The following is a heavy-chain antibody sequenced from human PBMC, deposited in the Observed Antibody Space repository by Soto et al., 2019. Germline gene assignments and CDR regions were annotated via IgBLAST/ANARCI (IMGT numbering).Heavy chain of an antibody. CDR1: GFTFSNSA. V-gene: IGHV3-30-3*01. Sequence: GGSLRLSCTDSGFTFSNSAMHWVRQAPGKGLEWVAMMSFDGIDKYYADSVRGRFTISRDNSKNTLYLQMNSLRTEDTAVYYCARDGWGSNWYFDLWGRGTLVTISS. D-gene: IGHD3-16*01. J-gene: IGHJ2*01. CDR2: MSFDGIDK. CDR3: ARDGWGSNWYFDL.